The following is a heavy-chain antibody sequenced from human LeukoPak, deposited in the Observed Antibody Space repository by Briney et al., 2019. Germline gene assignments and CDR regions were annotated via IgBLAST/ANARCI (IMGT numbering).Heavy chain of an antibody. V-gene: IGHV3-33*01. Sequence: AGGSLRLSCAASGFTFSSYGMHWVRQAPGKGLEWVAVIWYDGSNKYYADSVKGRFPISRDNSKNTLYLQMNSLRAEDTAVYYCARGPYVSYDYLDYWGQGTLVTVSS. CDR2: IWYDGSNK. CDR1: GFTFSSYG. CDR3: ARGPYVSYDYLDY. D-gene: IGHD5-18*01. J-gene: IGHJ4*02.